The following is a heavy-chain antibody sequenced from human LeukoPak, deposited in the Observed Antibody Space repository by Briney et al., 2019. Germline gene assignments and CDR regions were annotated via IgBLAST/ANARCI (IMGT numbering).Heavy chain of an antibody. V-gene: IGHV4-39*07. CDR2: VFYTGKT. CDR1: GGSVSTSDYY. Sequence: SETLSLTCTVSGGSVSTSDYYWGWIRQSPVKGLEWIGDVFYTGKTNYNPSLRGRATISIDTSKNQFSLKLTYVTAADSAVYYCVRVFDSWGQGTLVTVSS. CDR3: VRVFDS. J-gene: IGHJ4*02.